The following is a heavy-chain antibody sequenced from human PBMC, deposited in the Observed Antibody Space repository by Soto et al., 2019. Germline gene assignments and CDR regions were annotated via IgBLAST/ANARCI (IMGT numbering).Heavy chain of an antibody. CDR3: AKHSRPPKWLDAFDS. CDR2: ISGSGGSI. D-gene: IGHD5-12*01. CDR1: GFSFSSYA. J-gene: IGHJ3*02. Sequence: EVEMLESGGGLVQPGGSLRLSCAASGFSFSSYALSWVRQAPGKGLEWVSGISGSGGSIDYIDSVKGRFTISRDNSKNTLYLQMNSLRAEATAVYHCAKHSRPPKWLDAFDSWSHRTMGTVSS. V-gene: IGHV3-23*01.